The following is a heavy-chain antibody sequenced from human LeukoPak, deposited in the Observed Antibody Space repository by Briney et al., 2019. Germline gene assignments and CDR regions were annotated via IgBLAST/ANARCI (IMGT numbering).Heavy chain of an antibody. CDR3: ARDPETTVTTSLDY. V-gene: IGHV7-4-1*02. J-gene: IGHJ4*02. D-gene: IGHD4-17*01. Sequence: ASVKVSCKASGYTFTSYAMNWVRQAPGQGLEWMGWINTNTGNPTYAQGFTGRFVFSLDTSVSTAYLQISSLKAEDTAVHYCARDPETTVTTSLDYWGQGTLVTVSS. CDR1: GYTFTSYA. CDR2: INTNTGNP.